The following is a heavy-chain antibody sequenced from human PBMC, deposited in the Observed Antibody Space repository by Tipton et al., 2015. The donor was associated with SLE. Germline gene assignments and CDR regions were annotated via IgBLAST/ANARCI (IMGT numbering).Heavy chain of an antibody. CDR2: ISGGGGST. CDR1: GFTFRTYA. CDR3: AKDRYCGGGTCFASYFDL. D-gene: IGHD2-21*01. J-gene: IGHJ4*02. V-gene: IGHV3-23*01. Sequence: SLRLSCAASGFTFRTYAMAWVRQSPGKGLEWVSLISGGGGSTTHADSLRGRFTISRDNSKNTLSLQLDTLRADDTARYYCAKDRYCGGGTCFASYFDLWGQGTPVTVSS.